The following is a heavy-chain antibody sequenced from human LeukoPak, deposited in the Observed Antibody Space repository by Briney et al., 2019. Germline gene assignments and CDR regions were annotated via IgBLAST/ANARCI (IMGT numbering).Heavy chain of an antibody. CDR3: ARRGPPRTMLRGVKSGWFDP. J-gene: IGHJ5*02. CDR1: GGSFSGYY. CDR2: INHSGST. D-gene: IGHD3-10*01. V-gene: IGHV4-34*01. Sequence: SETLSLTCAVYGGSFSGYYWSWIRQPPGKGLEWIGEINHSGSTNYNPSLKSRVTISVDTSKNQFSLKLSSVTAADTAVYYCARRGPPRTMLRGVKSGWFDPWGQGTLVTVSS.